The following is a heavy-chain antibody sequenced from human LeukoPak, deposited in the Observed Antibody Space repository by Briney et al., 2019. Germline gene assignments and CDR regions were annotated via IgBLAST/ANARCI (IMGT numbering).Heavy chain of an antibody. CDR2: INPNSGGT. CDR3: ASYSGSYHAVDY. V-gene: IGHV1-2*02. J-gene: IGHJ4*02. Sequence: ASVKVSCKPSGYTFTGYYMRWVRQAPGQGLEWMGWINPNSGGTNYAQKFQGRVTMTRDTSISTAYMELSRLRSEDTAVYYCASYSGSYHAVDYWGQGTLVTVSS. CDR1: GYTFTGYY. D-gene: IGHD1-26*01.